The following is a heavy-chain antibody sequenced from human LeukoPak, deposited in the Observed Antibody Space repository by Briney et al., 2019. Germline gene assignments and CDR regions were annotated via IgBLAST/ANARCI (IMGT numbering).Heavy chain of an antibody. D-gene: IGHD6-13*01. Sequence: GGSLRLSCAASGFTFSSYWMHWVRQAPGKGLVWVSGIDSDGSSTSYADSVKGRFTISRDNAKNTLYLQMNSLRAEDTAVYYCARGDLAAAGTGFDYWGQGTLVTVSS. CDR2: IDSDGSST. V-gene: IGHV3-74*01. CDR3: ARGDLAAAGTGFDY. CDR1: GFTFSSYW. J-gene: IGHJ4*02.